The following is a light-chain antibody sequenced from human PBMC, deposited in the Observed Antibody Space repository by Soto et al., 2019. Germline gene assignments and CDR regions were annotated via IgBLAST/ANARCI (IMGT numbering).Light chain of an antibody. V-gene: IGKV3-11*01. CDR3: QQRSDWPPFT. J-gene: IGKJ4*01. CDR1: QSVSTY. CDR2: EAS. Sequence: EIVLTQSPATLSLSPGERATLSCRASQSVSTYLAWYQQKPGQAPRLLIYEASNRATGIPARFSGSGSGTDFTLTISSLAPEDFAVYYCQQRSDWPPFTFGGGTKVEIK.